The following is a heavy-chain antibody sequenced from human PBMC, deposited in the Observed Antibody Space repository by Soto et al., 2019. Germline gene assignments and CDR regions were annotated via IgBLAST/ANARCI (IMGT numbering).Heavy chain of an antibody. D-gene: IGHD3-10*01. Sequence: SETLSLTCAVSSGSISSSNWWSWVRQPPGKGLEWIGEIYHSGSTNYNPSLKSRVTISVDKSKNQFSLKLSSATAADTAVYYCARSITMVRGVTTNWFDPWGQGTLVTVSS. CDR1: SGSISSSNW. V-gene: IGHV4-4*02. J-gene: IGHJ5*02. CDR2: IYHSGST. CDR3: ARSITMVRGVTTNWFDP.